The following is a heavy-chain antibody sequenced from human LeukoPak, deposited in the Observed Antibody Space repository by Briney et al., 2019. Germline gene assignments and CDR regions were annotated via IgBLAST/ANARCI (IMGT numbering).Heavy chain of an antibody. CDR1: GGSISSYY. J-gene: IGHJ6*03. CDR3: ARTDPYYYYNMDV. Sequence: SETLSLTCTVSGGSISSYYWSWIRQPPGKGLEWIGYIYYSGSTNYNPSLKSRVTISVDTSKNQFSLKLSSVTAADTAVYYCARTDPYYYYNMDVWGKGTTVTVSS. CDR2: IYYSGST. V-gene: IGHV4-59*01.